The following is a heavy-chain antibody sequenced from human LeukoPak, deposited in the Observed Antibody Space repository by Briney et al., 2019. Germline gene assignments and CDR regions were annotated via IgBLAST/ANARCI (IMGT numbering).Heavy chain of an antibody. CDR2: INLDGGST. Sequence: GGSLRLSCAASGFTFDDYGMSWVRQAPGKGLEGVSGINLDGGSTGYADSVKGRFTISRDNAKNSLYLQMNSLGAEDTALYHCASLHRTWFGEGPYYYYGMDGQGQGTTVTASS. J-gene: IGHJ6*02. V-gene: IGHV3-20*01. CDR1: GFTFDDYG. CDR3: ASLHRTWFGEGPYYYYGMDG. D-gene: IGHD3-10*01.